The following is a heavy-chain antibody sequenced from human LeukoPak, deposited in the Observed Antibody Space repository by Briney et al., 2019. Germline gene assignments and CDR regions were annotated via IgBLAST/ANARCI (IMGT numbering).Heavy chain of an antibody. Sequence: PGESLKISCKGSGYSFTSYWIGWVRQMPGKGLEWMGIIYPGDSDTRYSPSFQGQVTISADKSISTAYLQWSSLKASDTAMYYCARQGYDILTGPDYYYYMDVWGTGTTVTVSS. CDR2: IYPGDSDT. D-gene: IGHD3-9*01. V-gene: IGHV5-51*01. CDR1: GYSFTSYW. J-gene: IGHJ6*03. CDR3: ARQGYDILTGPDYYYYMDV.